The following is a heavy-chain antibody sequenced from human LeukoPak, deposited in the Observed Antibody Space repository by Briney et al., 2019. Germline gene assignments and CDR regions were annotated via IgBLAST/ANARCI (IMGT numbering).Heavy chain of an antibody. Sequence: PGTSLRLSCAASGFTFTSYGMHWVRQAPGKGLGWVALIWYDGRKEYYADSVKGRFTISRDDSRNTLYLQMNGLRAEDTAVYYCARLGSSWSSDYWGQGTLVTVSS. V-gene: IGHV3-33*01. CDR2: IWYDGRKE. J-gene: IGHJ4*02. D-gene: IGHD6-13*01. CDR3: ARLGSSWSSDY. CDR1: GFTFTSYG.